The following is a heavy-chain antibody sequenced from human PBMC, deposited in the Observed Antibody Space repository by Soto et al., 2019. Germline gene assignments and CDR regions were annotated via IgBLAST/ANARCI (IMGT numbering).Heavy chain of an antibody. Sequence: GASVKVSCKASGYTFTYRYLHWVRQAPGQALEWMGWITPFNGNTNYAQKFQDRVTITRDRSMSTAYMELSSLISEDTVLYYCARDLWLGESFRYYFDYWAQGTLVTVSS. CDR2: ITPFNGNT. CDR1: GYTFTYRY. D-gene: IGHD3-10*01. CDR3: ARDLWLGESFRYYFDY. V-gene: IGHV1-45*02. J-gene: IGHJ4*01.